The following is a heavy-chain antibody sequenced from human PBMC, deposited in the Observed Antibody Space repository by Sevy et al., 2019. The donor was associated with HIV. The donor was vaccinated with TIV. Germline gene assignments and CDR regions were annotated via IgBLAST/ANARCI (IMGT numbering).Heavy chain of an antibody. Sequence: ASVKVSCKASGYTFASEGISWVRQAPGQGLEWMGWIGAYNRNRNSAQKFQTRVTLTIDRSTSTAFMELRGLRSDDTAMYYCARVATYYYGSATYFESWGQGTLVTVSS. V-gene: IGHV1-18*01. CDR3: ARVATYYYGSATYFES. J-gene: IGHJ4*02. CDR2: IGAYNRNR. D-gene: IGHD3-10*01. CDR1: GYTFASEG.